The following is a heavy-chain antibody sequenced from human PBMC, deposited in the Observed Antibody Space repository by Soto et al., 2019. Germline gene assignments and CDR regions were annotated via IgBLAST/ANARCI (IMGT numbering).Heavy chain of an antibody. CDR3: ARGPGWNASSHPFDS. J-gene: IGHJ4*02. D-gene: IGHD1-1*01. V-gene: IGHV4-34*01. CDR1: GGSFSGYY. Sequence: PSETLSLTCAVYGGSFSGYYWSWIRQPPGKGLEWIGEINHSGSTNYILSLKSRVTISVDTSKNQFSLKLRSVTAADTAVYYCARGPGWNASSHPFDSWGQGTLVTVYS. CDR2: INHSGST.